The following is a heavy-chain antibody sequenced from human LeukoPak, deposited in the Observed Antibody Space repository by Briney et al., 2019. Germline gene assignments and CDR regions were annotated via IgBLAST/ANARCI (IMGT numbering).Heavy chain of an antibody. CDR3: AIRVFGGIDY. CDR1: GFTFSSYW. CDR2: INNDGSST. Sequence: PGGSLRLSCAASGFTFSSYWMHWVRQTPGEGLVWVAYINNDGSSTGYADSLKGQFTISRDNAKDSLYLQMNSMRVEDTAVYYCAIRVFGGIDYWGQGTLVTVSS. D-gene: IGHD3-3*01. V-gene: IGHV3-74*01. J-gene: IGHJ4*02.